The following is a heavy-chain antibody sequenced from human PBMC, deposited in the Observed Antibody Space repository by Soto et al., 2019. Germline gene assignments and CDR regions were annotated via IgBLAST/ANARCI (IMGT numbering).Heavy chain of an antibody. CDR1: GFTFSSYD. V-gene: IGHV3-64*01. Sequence: EVQLAESGGGMVQPGGSLRLSCVASGFTFSSYDMHWVRQAPGKGLEYVSSISSNGGTTYYGNSVKGRFTISRDNSKNTLYVRMGSASAEDRAVYYCARRGPGNYAYWGQGTLVTVSS. CDR2: ISSNGGTT. J-gene: IGHJ4*02. D-gene: IGHD1-7*01. CDR3: ARRGPGNYAY.